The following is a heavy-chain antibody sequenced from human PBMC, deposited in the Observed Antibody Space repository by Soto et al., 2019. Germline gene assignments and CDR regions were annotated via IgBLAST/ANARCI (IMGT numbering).Heavy chain of an antibody. CDR1: GFTLRDYT. J-gene: IGHJ4*02. V-gene: IGHV3-23*01. Sequence: GGSLRLSWVASGFTLRDYTMSWVRRAPGKGLEWVSSIDERGATTSNAESVRGRFTISRDDSKNTLYLQMNSLRDEDTDVYLCAKSRIHGLTRGLSDHWGQGTQVTVSS. CDR3: AKSRIHGLTRGLSDH. CDR2: IDERGATT. D-gene: IGHD2-15*01.